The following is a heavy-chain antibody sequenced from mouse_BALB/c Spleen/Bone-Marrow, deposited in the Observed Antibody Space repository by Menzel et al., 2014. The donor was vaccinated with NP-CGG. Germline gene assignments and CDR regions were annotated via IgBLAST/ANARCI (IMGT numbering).Heavy chain of an antibody. D-gene: IGHD1-1*01. V-gene: IGHV5-12*02. CDR1: GFTFSDYY. Sequence: EVKLMESGGGLVQPGGSLKLSCATSGFTFSDYYMYWVRQTPEKRLEWVAYISNGGGSTYYPDTVKGRFTISRDNAKNTLYLQMSRLKSEDTAMYYCARRRSLYYAMDYWGQGTSVTVSS. J-gene: IGHJ4*01. CDR3: ARRRSLYYAMDY. CDR2: ISNGGGST.